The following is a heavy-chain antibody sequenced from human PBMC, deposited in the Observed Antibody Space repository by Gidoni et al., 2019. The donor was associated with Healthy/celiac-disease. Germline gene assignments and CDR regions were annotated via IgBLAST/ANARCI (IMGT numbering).Heavy chain of an antibody. V-gene: IGHV4-4*02. CDR1: GGSLSRSTW. D-gene: IGHD3-10*01. CDR3: ARESYYYGSGSYNPMDY. J-gene: IGHJ4*02. CDR2: IYHSGST. Sequence: QVQLQESGPGLVMPSGTLSLTCAVSGGSLSRSTWWSWVRQPPGKGLEWIGEIYHSGSTNYNPSLKSRVTISVDKSKNQFSLKLSSVTAADTAVYYCARESYYYGSGSYNPMDYWGQGTLVTVSS.